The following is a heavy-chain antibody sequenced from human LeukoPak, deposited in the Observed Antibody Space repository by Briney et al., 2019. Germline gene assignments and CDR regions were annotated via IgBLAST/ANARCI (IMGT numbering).Heavy chain of an antibody. J-gene: IGHJ4*02. D-gene: IGHD3-22*01. CDR3: ARLYYYDSSGPPL. Sequence: SETLSLTCSVSGGSISTSNYYWGWIRQPPGKGLEWIANIYYSGRTYYNPSLKSRVTTSMDTSKNQFSLKLSSVTAADTAVYYCARLYYYDSSGPPLWGQGTLVTVSS. CDR2: IYYSGRT. CDR1: GGSISTSNYY. V-gene: IGHV4-39*01.